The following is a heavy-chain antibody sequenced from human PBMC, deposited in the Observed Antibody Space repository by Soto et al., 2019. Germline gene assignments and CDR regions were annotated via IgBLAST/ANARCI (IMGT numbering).Heavy chain of an antibody. J-gene: IGHJ4*02. CDR1: GYTFTGYY. V-gene: IGHV1-3*01. Sequence: ASVKVSCKASGYTFTGYYMHWVRQAPGQRLEWMGWINAGNGYTGYSQKFQGRVTITRDTSASTAYMELSSLRSEDTAVYYCARVPSGDVGYWGQGTLVTVSS. CDR3: ARVPSGDVGY. D-gene: IGHD5-12*01. CDR2: INAGNGYT.